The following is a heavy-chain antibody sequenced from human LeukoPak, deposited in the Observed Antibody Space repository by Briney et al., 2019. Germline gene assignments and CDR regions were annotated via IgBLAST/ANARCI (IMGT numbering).Heavy chain of an antibody. D-gene: IGHD3-22*01. CDR3: ARRDYYYDSSGYYFDY. J-gene: IGHJ4*02. V-gene: IGHV3-53*01. CDR2: IYSGGST. CDR1: GFTVSSNY. Sequence: GGSLRLSCAASGFTVSSNYMSWVRQAPGKGLEWVSVIYSGGSTYYADSVKGRFTISRDNSKNTLYLQMNSLRAEDTAVYYCARRDYYYDSSGYYFDYWGQGTLVTVSS.